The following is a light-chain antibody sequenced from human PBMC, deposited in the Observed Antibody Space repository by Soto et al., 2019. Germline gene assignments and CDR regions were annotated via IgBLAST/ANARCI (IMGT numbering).Light chain of an antibody. Sequence: DIQMTQSPSTLSGSVGDRVTITCRASQTISSWLAWYQQKPGKAPKLLIYKASTLKSGVPSRFSGSGSGTDFTLTISRLEPEDFAVYYCQQYGSSRTFGGGTKVDIK. V-gene: IGKV1-5*03. CDR2: KAS. CDR1: QTISSW. CDR3: QQYGSSRT. J-gene: IGKJ4*01.